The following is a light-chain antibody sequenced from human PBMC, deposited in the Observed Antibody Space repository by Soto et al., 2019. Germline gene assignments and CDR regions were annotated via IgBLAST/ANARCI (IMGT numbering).Light chain of an antibody. V-gene: IGKV3-20*01. J-gene: IGKJ3*01. CDR3: QQYGSSPLFT. CDR2: GAA. Sequence: EIVLTQSPATLSLSPGERATLSCRASQSVSSSYLAWYQQKPGQAPRLLIYGAASSATGIPDRFSGSGSGTDFTITISRLEPEDFAVYYCQQYGSSPLFTFGPGTKVDIK. CDR1: QSVSSSY.